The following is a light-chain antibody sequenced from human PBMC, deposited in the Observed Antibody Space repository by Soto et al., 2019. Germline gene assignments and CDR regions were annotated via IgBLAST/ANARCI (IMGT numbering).Light chain of an antibody. V-gene: IGKV1D-13*01. CDR3: QQFKHSPLT. CDR2: SAS. CDR1: QDIGTA. J-gene: IGKJ4*01. Sequence: AIQLTQSPSSLSASVGDRVTIACRTGQDIGTALAWYRQKPGRAPELLIYSASTLHTGVSSRFAGGGSATDFTLTISSLQPEDFADYFCQQFKHSPLTFGGGTKVEIK.